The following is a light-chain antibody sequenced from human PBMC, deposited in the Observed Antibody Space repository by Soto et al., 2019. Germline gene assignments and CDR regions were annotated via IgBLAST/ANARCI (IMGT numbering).Light chain of an antibody. CDR2: DVS. V-gene: IGLV2-11*01. CDR3: CSYAGNYTPVV. CDR1: SSDVGGYNY. Sequence: QSVLTQPRSVSGSPGQSVTISCTGTSSDVGGYNYVSWYQQHPGKAPKLMIYDVSKRPSGVPDRFSGSKSGNTASLTISGLQAEDEADYYCCSYAGNYTPVVFGGRTKVTVL. J-gene: IGLJ2*01.